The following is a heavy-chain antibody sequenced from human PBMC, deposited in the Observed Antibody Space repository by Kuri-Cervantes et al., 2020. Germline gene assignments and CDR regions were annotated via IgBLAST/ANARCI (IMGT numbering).Heavy chain of an antibody. CDR1: GFTFSSYA. CDR2: ISGSGGST. J-gene: IGHJ5*02. Sequence: GGSLRLSCAASGFTFSSYAMCWVRQAPGKGLEWVSAISGSGGSTYYADSVKGRFTISRDNSENTLYLQMNSLRAEDTAVYYCAMGVLSAALNWFDPWGQGTLVTVSS. CDR3: AMGVLSAALNWFDP. V-gene: IGHV3-23*01. D-gene: IGHD2-2*01.